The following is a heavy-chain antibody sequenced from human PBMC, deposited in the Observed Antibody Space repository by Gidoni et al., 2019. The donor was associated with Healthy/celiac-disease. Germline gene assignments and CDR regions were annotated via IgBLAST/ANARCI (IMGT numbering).Heavy chain of an antibody. CDR3: ARMAGTNPGSSVDV. J-gene: IGHJ6*02. Sequence: QVQLQQWGAGLLKPSETLSLTCAVYGGSFSGYYWSLIRQPPGKGLEWIGEINHSGSTNYNPSLKSRVTISVDTSKNQFSLKLSSVTAADTAVYYCARMAGTNPGSSVDVWGQGTTVTVSS. D-gene: IGHD1-1*01. CDR2: INHSGST. V-gene: IGHV4-34*01. CDR1: GGSFSGYY.